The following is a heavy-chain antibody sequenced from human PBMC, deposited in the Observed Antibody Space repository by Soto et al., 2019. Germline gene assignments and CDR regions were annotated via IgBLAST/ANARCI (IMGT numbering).Heavy chain of an antibody. CDR2: ISYDGSNK. J-gene: IGHJ4*02. D-gene: IGHD6-13*01. V-gene: IGHV3-30*18. CDR3: AKLGGVEQQLVLGYFDY. Sequence: GGSLRLSCAASGFTFSSYGMHWVRQAPGKGLEWVAVISYDGSNKYYADSVKGRFTISRDNSKNTLYLQMNSLRAEDTAVYYCAKLGGVEQQLVLGYFDYWGQGTLVTVSS. CDR1: GFTFSSYG.